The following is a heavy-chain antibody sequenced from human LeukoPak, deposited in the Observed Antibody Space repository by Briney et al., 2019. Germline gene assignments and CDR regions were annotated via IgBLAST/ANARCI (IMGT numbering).Heavy chain of an antibody. V-gene: IGHV3-48*03. D-gene: IGHD6-19*01. CDR1: GFTSGFTFSDYE. CDR3: TTITVAAAFDY. Sequence: GGSLRLSCAVSGFTSGFTFSDYEMNWVRQAPGKGLEWVSYISSSGSTKYYADSVKGRFTISRDNAKNSLYLQMNSLRAEDTAVYYCTTITVAAAFDYCGQGTLVTVSS. CDR2: ISSSGSTK. J-gene: IGHJ4*02.